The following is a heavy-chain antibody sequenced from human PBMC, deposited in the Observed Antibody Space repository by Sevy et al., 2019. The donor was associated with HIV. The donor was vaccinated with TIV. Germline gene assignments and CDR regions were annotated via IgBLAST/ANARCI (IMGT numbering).Heavy chain of an antibody. Sequence: QSQTLSLTCAISGDSVSSNSVAWNWIRQSPSRGLEWLGRTYYRSKWYNDYAVSVKSRITINPDTSKNQFSLQLNSVTPEDTAVYYCARDPTVTPHFGFDYWGQGTLVTVSS. CDR3: ARDPTVTPHFGFDY. J-gene: IGHJ4*02. D-gene: IGHD4-17*01. CDR2: TYYRSKWYN. V-gene: IGHV6-1*01. CDR1: GDSVSSNSVA.